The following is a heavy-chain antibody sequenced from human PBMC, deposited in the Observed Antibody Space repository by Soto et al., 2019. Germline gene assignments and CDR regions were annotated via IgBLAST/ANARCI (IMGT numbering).Heavy chain of an antibody. V-gene: IGHV1-8*01. D-gene: IGHD3-22*01. CDR3: ARGRRDYYDSGDWVPLSY. Sequence: QVQLVQSGAEVKKPGASVKVSCKASGYTFTNYDINWVRQATGQGLEWMGWMNPDSGDTRYAQEFQGRVTMTRDTSISTAYMELSSLRSEDTAMYYCARGRRDYYDSGDWVPLSYWGQGTLVIVSS. CDR2: MNPDSGDT. J-gene: IGHJ4*02. CDR1: GYTFTNYD.